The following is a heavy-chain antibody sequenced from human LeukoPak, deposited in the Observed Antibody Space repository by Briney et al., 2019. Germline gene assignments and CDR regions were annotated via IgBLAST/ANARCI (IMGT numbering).Heavy chain of an antibody. J-gene: IGHJ6*03. V-gene: IGHV3-30*02. CDR1: GFTFSSYG. CDR3: AKDRGWWDRTYYMDV. D-gene: IGHD1-26*01. Sequence: GGSLRLSCAASGFTFSSYGMHWVRQAPGKGLEWVAFIRYDGSNKYYADSVKGRFTISRDNSKNTLYLQMNSLRAEDTAVYYCAKDRGWWDRTYYMDVWGKGTTVTVSS. CDR2: IRYDGSNK.